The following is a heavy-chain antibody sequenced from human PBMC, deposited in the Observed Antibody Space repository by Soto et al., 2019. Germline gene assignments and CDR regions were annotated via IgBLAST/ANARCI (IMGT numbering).Heavy chain of an antibody. V-gene: IGHV1-3*01. CDR1: GYTFTRYT. J-gene: IGHJ5*02. CDR2: INPDNGNT. CDR3: ARGIATGQLDP. Sequence: QVQLVQSGAEVKKPGASVKISCKASGYTFTRYTMNWVRQAPGQRLEWMGWINPDNGNTKSSQKFQDRVIITRDTSASTAYMDLSSLRSEDTAVHYCARGIATGQLDPWGQGTLVTVSS. D-gene: IGHD2-15*01.